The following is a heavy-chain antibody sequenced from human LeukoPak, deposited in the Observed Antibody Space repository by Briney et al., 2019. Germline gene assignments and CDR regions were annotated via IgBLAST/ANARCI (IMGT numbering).Heavy chain of an antibody. V-gene: IGHV3-23*01. D-gene: IGHD5-18*01. CDR2: ISGSGGST. Sequence: GESLRLSCAASGFTFSSYAMSWVRQAPGKGLEWVSAISGSGGSTYYADSVKGRFTISRDNSKNTLYLQMNSLRAEDTAVYYCAKDVVDTAMVTVFDYWGQGTLVTVSS. J-gene: IGHJ4*02. CDR3: AKDVVDTAMVTVFDY. CDR1: GFTFSSYA.